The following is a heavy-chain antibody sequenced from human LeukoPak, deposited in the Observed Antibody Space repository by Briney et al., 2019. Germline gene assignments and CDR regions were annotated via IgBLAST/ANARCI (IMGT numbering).Heavy chain of an antibody. CDR3: TTGTTVTTYLYYYYYYMDV. CDR1: GFSLSNAW. V-gene: IGHV3-15*01. CDR2: IKSKTDGGTT. J-gene: IGHJ6*03. Sequence: GGSLRLSCAASGFSLSNAWMSWVRQAPGKGLEWVGRIKSKTDGGTTDYAAPVKGRFTISRDDSKNTLYLQMNSLKTEDTAVYYCTTGTTVTTYLYYYYYYMDVWGKGTTVTVSS. D-gene: IGHD4-17*01.